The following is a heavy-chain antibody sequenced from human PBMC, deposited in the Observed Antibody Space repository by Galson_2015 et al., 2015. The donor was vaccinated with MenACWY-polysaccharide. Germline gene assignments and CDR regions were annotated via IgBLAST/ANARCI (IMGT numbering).Heavy chain of an antibody. V-gene: IGHV3-30*18. CDR2: VSSDGGTQ. CDR3: AKESGIPQYGAYFDY. CDR1: GFVFSSCG. D-gene: IGHD4/OR15-4a*01. J-gene: IGHJ4*02. Sequence: SLRLSCAASGFVFSSCGMQWVRQAPGKGLEWVAVVSSDGGTQFYADSVRGRFTISRDNSKNTLYLQINSLRAEDTAVYYCAKESGIPQYGAYFDYSGQGTLVTVSS.